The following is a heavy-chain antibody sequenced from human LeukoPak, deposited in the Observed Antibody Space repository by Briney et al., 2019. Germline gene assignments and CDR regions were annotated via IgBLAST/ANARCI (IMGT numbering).Heavy chain of an antibody. D-gene: IGHD4-17*01. CDR3: ARGHYGDSNWYFDL. V-gene: IGHV4-59*08. J-gene: IGHJ2*01. CDR1: GGSISSYY. Sequence: PSETLSLTCTVSGGSISSYYWSWIRQPPGKGLEWIGYIYYSGSTNYNPSLKSRVTISVDTSKNQFSLKLSSVTAADTAVYYCARGHYGDSNWYFDLWGRGTLVTVSS. CDR2: IYYSGST.